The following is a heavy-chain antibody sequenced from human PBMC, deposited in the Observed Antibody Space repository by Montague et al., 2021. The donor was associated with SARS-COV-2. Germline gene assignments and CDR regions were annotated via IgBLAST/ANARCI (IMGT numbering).Heavy chain of an antibody. D-gene: IGHD3-22*01. CDR1: GGSFSNYY. CDR3: ARGTKRVFTYDYDSSGYASDY. V-gene: IGHV4-34*01. Sequence: SETLSLTYAISGGSFSNYYWSWIRQPPGKGLEWIGEVNQSGTTIYNPSVKSGVTISEDTSKNQFYLRLNSVTAADTAVYYCARGTKRVFTYDYDSSGYASDYWGQGTLVTVSS. CDR2: VNQSGTT. J-gene: IGHJ4*02.